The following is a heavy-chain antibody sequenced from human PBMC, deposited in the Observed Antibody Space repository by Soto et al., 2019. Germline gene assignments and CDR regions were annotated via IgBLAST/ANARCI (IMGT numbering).Heavy chain of an antibody. J-gene: IGHJ6*02. CDR1: GGTFTNYA. D-gene: IGHD2-2*01. Sequence: QVQLVQSGAEVKKPGSSLKVSCKASGGTFTNYAFSWVRQAPGQGPAWMGAIIPIFGTPDYAQKFQGRVIITADESTRTVSMELNSLRSDDTAVYYCARERSVGYCITTTCPNPFYYYAMDVWGQGTPVTVSS. CDR3: ARERSVGYCITTTCPNPFYYYAMDV. V-gene: IGHV1-69*12. CDR2: IIPIFGTP.